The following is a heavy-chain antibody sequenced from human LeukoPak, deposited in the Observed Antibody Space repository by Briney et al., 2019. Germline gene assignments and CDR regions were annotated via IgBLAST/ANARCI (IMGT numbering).Heavy chain of an antibody. CDR3: ARGLGGWLRLFDY. D-gene: IGHD6-19*01. V-gene: IGHV4-34*01. J-gene: IGHJ4*02. CDR2: INHIGST. Sequence: SETLSLTCAVHGVSFSGYYWTWVRQPPGKGLEWIGEINHIGSTNYNPSLKSRVTISVDTSKNQFSLKLSSVTAADTAVYYCARGLGGWLRLFDYWGQGTLVTVSS. CDR1: GVSFSGYY.